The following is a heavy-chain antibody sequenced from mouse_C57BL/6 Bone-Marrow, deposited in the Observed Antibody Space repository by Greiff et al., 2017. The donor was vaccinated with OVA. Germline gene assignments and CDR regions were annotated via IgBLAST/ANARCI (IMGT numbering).Heavy chain of an antibody. CDR2: IRSKSNNYAT. V-gene: IGHV10-1*01. J-gene: IGHJ2*01. Sequence: EVKLQESGGGLVQPKGSLKLSCAASGFSFNTYAMNWVRQAPGKGLEWVARIRSKSNNYATYYADSVKDRFTISRDDSESMLYLQMNNLKTEDTAMYYCVRHGGDYYSYYFDYWGQGTTLTVSS. CDR3: VRHGGDYYSYYFDY. D-gene: IGHD1-1*01. CDR1: GFSFNTYA.